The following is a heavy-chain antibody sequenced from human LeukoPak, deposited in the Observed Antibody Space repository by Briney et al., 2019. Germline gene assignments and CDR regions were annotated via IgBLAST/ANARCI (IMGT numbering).Heavy chain of an antibody. J-gene: IGHJ5*02. Sequence: GGSLRLSCAASGFTFSTYSMNWVRQAPAKGLEWVSYISSSSSTIYYADSVKGRFTISRDNAKNSLYLQMNSLRAEDTAVYYCARSSTSSSNWFDPWGQGTLVTVSS. CDR1: GFTFSTYS. V-gene: IGHV3-48*01. CDR3: ARSSTSSSNWFDP. CDR2: ISSSSSTI. D-gene: IGHD2-2*01.